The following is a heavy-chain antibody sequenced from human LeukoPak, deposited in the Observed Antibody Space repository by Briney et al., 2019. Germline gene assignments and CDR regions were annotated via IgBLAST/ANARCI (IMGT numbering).Heavy chain of an antibody. CDR2: INHSGST. J-gene: IGHJ4*02. V-gene: IGHV4-34*01. CDR1: GGSFSGYY. D-gene: IGHD5-18*01. CDR3: ARGVVEVRTAMAVYYFDY. Sequence: SETLSLTCAVYGGSFSGYYWSWIRQPPGKGLEWIGEINHSGSTNYNPSLKSRVTISVDTSKNQFSLKLSSVTAADTAVYYCARGVVEVRTAMAVYYFDYWGQGTLVTVSS.